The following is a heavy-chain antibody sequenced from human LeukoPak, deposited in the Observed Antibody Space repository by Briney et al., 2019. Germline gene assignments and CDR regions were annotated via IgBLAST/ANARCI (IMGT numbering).Heavy chain of an antibody. CDR1: GGSMNTYY. CDR3: ARAGDMVRGVIPRRGFDY. J-gene: IGHJ4*02. CDR2: INSDGSST. D-gene: IGHD3-10*01. V-gene: IGHV3-74*01. Sequence: ETLSLTCTVSGGSMNTYYWSWIRQPPGKGLVWVSRINSDGSSTSYADSVKGRFTISRDNAKNTLYLQMNSLRAEDTAVYYCARAGDMVRGVIPRRGFDYWGQGTLVTVSS.